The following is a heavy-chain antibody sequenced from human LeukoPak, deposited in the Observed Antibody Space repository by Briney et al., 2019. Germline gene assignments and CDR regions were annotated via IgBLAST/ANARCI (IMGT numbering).Heavy chain of an antibody. CDR3: ARESIAAAGKGFWFDP. D-gene: IGHD6-13*01. V-gene: IGHV5-51*01. J-gene: IGHJ5*02. Sequence: GESLKISCKGSGYSFTSYWIGWVRQMPGKGLEWVGIIYPGDSDTRYSPSFQGQVTISADKSISTAYLQWSSLKASDTAMYYCARESIAAAGKGFWFDPWGQGTLVTVSS. CDR1: GYSFTSYW. CDR2: IYPGDSDT.